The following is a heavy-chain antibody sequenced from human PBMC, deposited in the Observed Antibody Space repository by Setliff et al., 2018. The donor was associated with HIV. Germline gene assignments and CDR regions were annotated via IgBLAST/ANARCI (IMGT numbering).Heavy chain of an antibody. D-gene: IGHD3-22*01. CDR2: ISSTSTYT. V-gene: IGHV3-21*06. CDR3: ARAPSPSYYYGSSGYYYAYYFDY. J-gene: IGHJ4*02. CDR1: GFTFSSYN. Sequence: PGGSLRLSCAASGFTFSSYNMNWVRQAPGKGLEWVSSISSTSTYTYYADSLKGRFTTSRDNAKNSLYLQMNSLRAEDTAVYYCARAPSPSYYYGSSGYYYAYYFDYWGQGTLVTVSS.